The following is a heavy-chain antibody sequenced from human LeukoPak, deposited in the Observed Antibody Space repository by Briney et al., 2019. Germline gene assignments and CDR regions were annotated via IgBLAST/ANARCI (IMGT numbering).Heavy chain of an antibody. CDR2: IYYSGST. D-gene: IGHD4-17*01. CDR1: GGSISSSSYY. V-gene: IGHV4-39*07. J-gene: IGHJ5*02. Sequence: SETLSLTCTVSGGSISSSSYYWGWIRQPPGKGLEWIGSIYYSGSTYYNPSLKSRVTISVDTSKNQFSLKLSSVTAADTAVYYCARDEPRTTDWFDPWGQGTLVTVSS. CDR3: ARDEPRTTDWFDP.